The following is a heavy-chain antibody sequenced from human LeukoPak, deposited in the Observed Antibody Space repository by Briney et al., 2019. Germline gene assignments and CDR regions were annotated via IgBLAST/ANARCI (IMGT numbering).Heavy chain of an antibody. V-gene: IGHV1-46*01. Sequence: ASVKVSCKASGYTFTSYYMHWVRQAPGQGLEWMGIINPSGGSTSYAQKFQGRVTMTRDMTTSTVYMELSSLRSEDTAVYYCAITSDSWYYDSSGHRAGKEGGFDYWGQGTLATVSS. D-gene: IGHD3-22*01. J-gene: IGHJ4*02. CDR1: GYTFTSYY. CDR3: AITSDSWYYDSSGHRAGKEGGFDY. CDR2: INPSGGST.